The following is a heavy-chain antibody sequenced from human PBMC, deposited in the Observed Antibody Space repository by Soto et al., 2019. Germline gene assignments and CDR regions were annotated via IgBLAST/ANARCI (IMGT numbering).Heavy chain of an antibody. CDR1: GFTFSSYW. CDR3: ARAGDGHHDFLDY. Sequence: EVHLEESGGGLVHPGGSLRLSCAASGFTFSSYWMNWVRQAPGKGLEWVANIDEDGSEYNDAESVRSRFTISRDNAKNTLYLQMNSLRAADTAVYYCARAGDGHHDFLDYWGQGILVSVSS. D-gene: IGHD1-1*01. J-gene: IGHJ4*02. V-gene: IGHV3-7*01. CDR2: IDEDGSEY.